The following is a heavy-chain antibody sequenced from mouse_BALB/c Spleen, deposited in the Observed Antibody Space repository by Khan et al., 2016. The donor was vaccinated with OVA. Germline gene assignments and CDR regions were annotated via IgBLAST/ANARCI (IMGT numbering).Heavy chain of an antibody. CDR2: ISTYSGNS. CDR3: ARANGNCGAFAY. D-gene: IGHD2-1*01. V-gene: IGHV1S137*01. CDR1: GYTFTDYA. Sequence: QVQLQQPGPELVRPGVSVKISCKGSGYTFTDYALHWVKHSHAKSLEWIGFISTYSGNSNYNQRFKGKATMTIGKSSSTVYMEPARLKSEDSAIFCCARANGNCGAFAYWGQGTLVTVSA. J-gene: IGHJ3*01.